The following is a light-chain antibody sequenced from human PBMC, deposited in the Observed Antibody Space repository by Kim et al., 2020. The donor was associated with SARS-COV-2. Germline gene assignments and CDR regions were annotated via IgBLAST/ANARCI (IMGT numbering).Light chain of an antibody. CDR1: QNIGNF. V-gene: IGKV3-11*01. CDR3: QRRNEWPIVT. J-gene: IGKJ5*01. CDR2: DAS. Sequence: EVVLTQSPATLSLSPGERATLSCRASQNIGNFLAWYQQKLGQAPRLLIYDASNRVSGIPARFSASGSGTDFTLTISSLQSEDFAVYYCQRRNEWPIVTFGQGTRLESK.